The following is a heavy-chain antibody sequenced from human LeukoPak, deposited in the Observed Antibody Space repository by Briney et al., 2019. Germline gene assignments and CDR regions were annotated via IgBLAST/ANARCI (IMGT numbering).Heavy chain of an antibody. J-gene: IGHJ3*02. CDR2: IKQGGSEK. Sequence: SGGSLRLSCATSGFTFGNYWMKWVRQGPGKGLEWVANIKQGGSEKYYVDSAKGRFTISRDNAKNSLFLQMNSLRAEDTAVYYCASDSFDIWGEGTMVTVSS. CDR1: GFTFGNYW. CDR3: ASDSFDI. V-gene: IGHV3-7*01.